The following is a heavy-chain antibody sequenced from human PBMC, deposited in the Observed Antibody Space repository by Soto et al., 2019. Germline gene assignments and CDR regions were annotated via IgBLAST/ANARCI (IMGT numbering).Heavy chain of an antibody. V-gene: IGHV1-69*13. CDR1: GGSFTYT. D-gene: IGHD5-18*01. Sequence: ASVKVSCKASGGSFTYTLSWVRQAPGQGLEWMGGIIPIFGTTNYAQKFQGRVTITADESTKTAYMELSTLRSEDTAVYYCARLHSHGTYGMDVWGQGTAVTVSS. J-gene: IGHJ6*02. CDR3: ARLHSHGTYGMDV. CDR2: IIPIFGTT.